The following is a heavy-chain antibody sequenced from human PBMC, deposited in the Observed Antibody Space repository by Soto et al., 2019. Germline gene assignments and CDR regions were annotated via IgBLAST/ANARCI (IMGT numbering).Heavy chain of an antibody. J-gene: IGHJ5*02. V-gene: IGHV4-34*01. Sequence: QVQLQQWGAGLLKPSETLSLTRAVYGGSFSGYYWSWIRQPPGKGLEWIGEINHSGSTNYNPSLKSRVTISVDTSKNQFSLKLSSVTAADTAVYYCAGSRRDVVVVAATLDWFDPWGQGTLVTVSS. CDR3: AGSRRDVVVVAATLDWFDP. D-gene: IGHD2-15*01. CDR2: INHSGST. CDR1: GGSFSGYY.